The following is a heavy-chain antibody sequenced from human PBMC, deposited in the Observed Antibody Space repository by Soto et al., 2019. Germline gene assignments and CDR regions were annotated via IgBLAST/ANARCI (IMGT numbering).Heavy chain of an antibody. CDR1: GGTFSSYA. CDR2: IIPIFGTA. Sequence: SVKVSCKASGGTFSSYAISWVRQAPGEGLEWMGGIIPIFGTANYAQKFQGRVTITADKSTSTAYMELSSLRSEDTAVYYCARDRIYVENSWSGYCECWGEGNMVSVSA. D-gene: IGHD3-3*01. J-gene: IGHJ1*01. V-gene: IGHV1-69*06. CDR3: ARDRIYVENSWSGYCEC.